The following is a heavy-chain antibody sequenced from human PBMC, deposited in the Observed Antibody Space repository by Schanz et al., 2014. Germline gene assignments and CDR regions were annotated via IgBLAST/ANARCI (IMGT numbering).Heavy chain of an antibody. CDR2: ISAYNGNT. CDR1: GFNFNNYD. CDR3: ARDAADFYDILTEEDY. Sequence: QVQLVQSGAEVKKPGASVKVSFTASGFNFNNYDINWVRQATGQGLEWMGWISAYNGNTKYPQKLQGRVTMTTDTSTSTAYMELRSLRSDDTAVYYCARDAADFYDILTEEDYWGQGTLXTVSS. J-gene: IGHJ4*02. D-gene: IGHD3-9*01. V-gene: IGHV1-18*04.